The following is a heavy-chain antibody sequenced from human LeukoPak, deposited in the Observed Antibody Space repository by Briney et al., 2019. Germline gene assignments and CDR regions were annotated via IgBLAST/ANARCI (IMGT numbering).Heavy chain of an antibody. D-gene: IGHD2-2*01. CDR2: INHSGST. J-gene: IGHJ3*02. CDR3: ARHQLLHNAFDI. CDR1: GGSFSGYY. Sequence: PSETLSLTCAVYGGSFSGYYWSWIRQPPGKGLEWIGEINHSGSTNYNPSLKSRVTISVDTSKNQFSLKLSSVTAADTAVYYCARHQLLHNAFDIWGQGTMVTVSS. V-gene: IGHV4-34*01.